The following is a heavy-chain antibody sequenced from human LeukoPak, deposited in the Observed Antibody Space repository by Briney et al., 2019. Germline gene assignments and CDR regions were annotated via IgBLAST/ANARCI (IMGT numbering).Heavy chain of an antibody. CDR1: GGSISSSSYF. D-gene: IGHD1-26*01. CDR2: IYYSGNT. Sequence: SETLSLTCTVSGGSISSSSYFWGWIRQPPGKGLEWIGSIYYSGNTYYNPSLKSRVTISLDTSKNQFSLKLGSVTAADTAVYYCARRDRWELLDFWGQGTLVTVSS. J-gene: IGHJ4*02. CDR3: ARRDRWELLDF. V-gene: IGHV4-39*01.